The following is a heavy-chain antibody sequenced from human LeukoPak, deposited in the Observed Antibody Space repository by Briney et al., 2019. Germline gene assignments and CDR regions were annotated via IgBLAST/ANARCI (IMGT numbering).Heavy chain of an antibody. J-gene: IGHJ4*02. V-gene: IGHV5-51*01. D-gene: IGHD3-3*01. CDR2: IYPGDSDT. CDR1: GYSFTNYW. CDR3: ARVGAPAAEWLRGYFDY. Sequence: GESLKISCKNSGYSFTNYWIGWVRQMPGKGLEWMGIIYPGDSDTGYSPSFQGQVTISADKSISTAYLQWSSLKASDTAMYYCARVGAPAAEWLRGYFDYWGQGTLVTVSS.